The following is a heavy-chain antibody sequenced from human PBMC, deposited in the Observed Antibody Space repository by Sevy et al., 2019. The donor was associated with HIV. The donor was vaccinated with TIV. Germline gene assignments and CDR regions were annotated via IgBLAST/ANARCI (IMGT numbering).Heavy chain of an antibody. J-gene: IGHJ4*02. D-gene: IGHD2-15*01. CDR3: ARDHGHCSGAICYSGGY. CDR2: NTGTEDYK. CDR1: GFTFISYT. Sequence: GGSLRLSCSASGFTFISYTMIWVRQAPGRGLEWVAANTGTEDYKYYADSVKGRFTTSGDNAKNLRYLDMNSLRAEDTAVYYCARDHGHCSGAICYSGGYWGQGTLVTVSS. V-gene: IGHV3-21*01.